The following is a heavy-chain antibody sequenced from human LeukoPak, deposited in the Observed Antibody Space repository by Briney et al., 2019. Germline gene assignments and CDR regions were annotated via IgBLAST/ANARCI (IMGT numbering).Heavy chain of an antibody. CDR2: ISSSSTTI. CDR3: ARDNYGDYVGVFDY. Sequence: PGGSLRLSCAASGFTFTSYSMNWVRQAPGKVLEWVSYISSSSTTIYYADSVKGRFTISRDNAKNSLYLQMNSLRDEDTAVYYCARDNYGDYVGVFDYWGQGTLVTVSS. V-gene: IGHV3-48*02. J-gene: IGHJ4*02. D-gene: IGHD4-17*01. CDR1: GFTFTSYS.